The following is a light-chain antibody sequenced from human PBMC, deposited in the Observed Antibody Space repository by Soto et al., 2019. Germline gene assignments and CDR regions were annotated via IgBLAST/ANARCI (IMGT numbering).Light chain of an antibody. V-gene: IGLV2-14*01. CDR2: GVS. CDR3: CSYTSSTNYV. J-gene: IGLJ1*01. CDR1: TSDVSIYNY. Sequence: QSALTQPASVSGSPGQSITISCTGTTSDVSIYNYVSWYQQHPGKAPKLMIYGVSNRPSGVSNRFSGAKSGHTASLTISGLQVEGEADYYCCSYTSSTNYVFGPGTKVTVL.